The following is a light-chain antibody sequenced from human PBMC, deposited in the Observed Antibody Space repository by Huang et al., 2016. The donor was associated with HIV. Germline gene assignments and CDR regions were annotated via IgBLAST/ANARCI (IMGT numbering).Light chain of an antibody. Sequence: DIQMTQSPSSLSASVGDRVTITCRATQSVTKYLNWYQQKPGKAPKLLIYGASSLKTGVTSRCGGSGSGTDFTLTISSLQPEDFATYYCQQSSSPPPTFGPGTKVDIK. CDR2: GAS. V-gene: IGKV1-39*01. CDR1: QSVTKY. J-gene: IGKJ3*01. CDR3: QQSSSPPPT.